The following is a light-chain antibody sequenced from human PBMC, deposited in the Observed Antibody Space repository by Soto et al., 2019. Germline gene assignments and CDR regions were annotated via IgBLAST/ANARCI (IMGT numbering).Light chain of an antibody. Sequence: EVVLTQSPFTLSFSPGERSTLSFIASQSVSSSYLVWYQQKPGQAPRLLIYGASSRATGIAARFSGSGSGTDFTLTISRLEPEDFAVYYCQQYGSSRWTFGQGTKVDIK. V-gene: IGKV3-20*01. J-gene: IGKJ1*01. CDR2: GAS. CDR3: QQYGSSRWT. CDR1: QSVSSSY.